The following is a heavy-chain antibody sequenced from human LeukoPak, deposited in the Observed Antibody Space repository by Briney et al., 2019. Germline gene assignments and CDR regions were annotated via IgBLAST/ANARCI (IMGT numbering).Heavy chain of an antibody. V-gene: IGHV3-7*01. Sequence: GGSLRLSCAVSGFPFSTFWMSWVRQAPGKGLEWVANINQDGSEKYYVDSVKGRFTISRDNAKNSLYLQMNSLRAEDTAVYYCARVGYNWNDWYYYYMDVWGKGTTVTVSS. CDR3: ARVGYNWNDWYYYYMDV. CDR2: INQDGSEK. D-gene: IGHD1-1*01. J-gene: IGHJ6*03. CDR1: GFPFSTFW.